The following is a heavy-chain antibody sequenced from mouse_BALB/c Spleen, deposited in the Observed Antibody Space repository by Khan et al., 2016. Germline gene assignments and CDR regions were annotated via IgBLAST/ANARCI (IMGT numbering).Heavy chain of an antibody. D-gene: IGHD2-1*01. V-gene: IGHV5-6*01. CDR3: ARQSYGNCWFAY. CDR2: ISSGGSYT. CDR1: GFTFSSYC. Sequence: EVELVESGGDLVKPGGSLKLSCAASGFTFSSYCMSWVRQTPDKRLEWVATISSGGSYTYYPDSVKGRFTISRDTAKNTLFLQMSSLKSEDTAMYYCARQSYGNCWFAYWGQGTLVTVSA. J-gene: IGHJ3*01.